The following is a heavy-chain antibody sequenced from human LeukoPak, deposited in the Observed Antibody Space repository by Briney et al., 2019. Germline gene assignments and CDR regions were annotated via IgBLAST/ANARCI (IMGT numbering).Heavy chain of an antibody. D-gene: IGHD3-22*01. Sequence: GAPVTVSCKASGYTFTSYGISWVRQAPGQGLEWMGWISAYNGNTNYAQKLQGRVTMTTDTSTSTAYMELRSLRSDDTAVYYCARGQDYYDSSGYWGYWGQGTLVTVSS. CDR3: ARGQDYYDSSGYWGY. CDR1: GYTFTSYG. V-gene: IGHV1-18*01. CDR2: ISAYNGNT. J-gene: IGHJ4*02.